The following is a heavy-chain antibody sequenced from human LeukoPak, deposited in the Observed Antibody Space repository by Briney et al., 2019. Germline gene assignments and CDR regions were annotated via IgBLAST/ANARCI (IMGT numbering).Heavy chain of an antibody. J-gene: IGHJ4*02. CDR3: ARGDYCGGDCYLPDY. Sequence: SSETLSLTCAVYGGSFSGYCWSWIRQPPGKGLEWIGEINHSGSTNYNPSLKSRVTISVDTSKNQFSLKLSSVTAADTAVYYCARGDYCGGDCYLPDYWGQGTLVTVSS. CDR2: INHSGST. CDR1: GGSFSGYC. D-gene: IGHD2-21*02. V-gene: IGHV4-34*01.